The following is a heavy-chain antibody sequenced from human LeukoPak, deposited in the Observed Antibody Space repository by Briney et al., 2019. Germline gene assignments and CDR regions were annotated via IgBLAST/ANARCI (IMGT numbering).Heavy chain of an antibody. D-gene: IGHD4-17*01. J-gene: IGHJ4*02. Sequence: GGSLRLSCAASGFILSNYWMHWVRQAPGKGPVWVSRINSDGSNTRYADSVKGRFTISRDNAKNTLYLQMNSLRAEDTAVYYRARDGDPTTVTPDYWGQGTLVTVSS. CDR1: GFILSNYW. CDR2: INSDGSNT. V-gene: IGHV3-74*01. CDR3: ARDGDPTTVTPDY.